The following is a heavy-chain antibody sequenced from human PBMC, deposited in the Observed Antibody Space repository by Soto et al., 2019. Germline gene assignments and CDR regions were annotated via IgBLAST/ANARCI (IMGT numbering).Heavy chain of an antibody. Sequence: QVQLVQSGAEVKKPGSSVKVSCKASGGTFSSYTISWVRQAPGQGLEWMGRIIPILGIANYAQKFQGRVTITADKSTSTAYMELSSLRSEDTAVYYCASGGRNYYDSSGYYYGPPSNWGQGTLVTVSS. V-gene: IGHV1-69*02. CDR3: ASGGRNYYDSSGYYYGPPSN. J-gene: IGHJ4*02. D-gene: IGHD3-22*01. CDR1: GGTFSSYT. CDR2: IIPILGIA.